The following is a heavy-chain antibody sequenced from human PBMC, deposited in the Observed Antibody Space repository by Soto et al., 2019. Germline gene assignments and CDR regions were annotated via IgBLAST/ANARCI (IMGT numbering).Heavy chain of an antibody. J-gene: IGHJ6*02. V-gene: IGHV3-13*04. CDR2: IDTADDT. CDR3: VRVRFGSTDV. Sequence: PGGSLRLSCAASGFSFTNYDMHWVRQVMGEGLEWVSTIDTADDTFYPDSVKGRFTISRDSAKNSLYLQLNSLRAGDTAVYYCVRVRFGSTDVWGQGTTVTVSS. CDR1: GFSFTNYD. D-gene: IGHD3-10*01.